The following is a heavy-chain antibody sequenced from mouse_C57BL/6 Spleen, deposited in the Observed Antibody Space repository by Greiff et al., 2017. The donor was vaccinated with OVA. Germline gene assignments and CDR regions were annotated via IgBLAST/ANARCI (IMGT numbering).Heavy chain of an antibody. CDR2: IHPNSGST. CDR3: ARQGTTVVAHWYFDV. CDR1: GYTFTSYW. J-gene: IGHJ1*03. Sequence: QVQLQQPGAELVKPGASVKLSCKASGYTFTSYWMHWVKQRPGQGLEWIGMIHPNSGSTNYNEKFKSKATLTVDKSSSTAYMQRSSLTSEDSAVYYCARQGTTVVAHWYFDVWGTGTTVTVSS. D-gene: IGHD1-1*01. V-gene: IGHV1-64*01.